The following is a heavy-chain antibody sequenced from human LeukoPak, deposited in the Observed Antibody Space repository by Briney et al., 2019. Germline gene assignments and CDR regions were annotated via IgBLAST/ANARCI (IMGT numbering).Heavy chain of an antibody. CDR2: ISGSGDNT. D-gene: IGHD3-22*01. CDR3: AKGSYYDSSGSFYFDY. J-gene: IGHJ4*02. V-gene: IGHV3-23*01. CDR1: GFTFSSYA. Sequence: GGSLRLSCVVSGFTFSSYAMSWVRQAPGKGLEWVSGISGSGDNTYYADSVKGRFTISRDNSKNTLYVQVNSLGTEDTAAYYCAKGSYYDSSGSFYFDYWGQGTLVTVSS.